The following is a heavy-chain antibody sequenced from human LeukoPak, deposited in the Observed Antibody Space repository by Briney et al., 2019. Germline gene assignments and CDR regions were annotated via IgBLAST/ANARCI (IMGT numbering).Heavy chain of an antibody. CDR3: ARDRYCSNGVCSGEFDY. J-gene: IGHJ4*02. Sequence: ASVKVSCKASGYTFTGYYMHWVRQAPGQRLEWMGWINAGNGNTKYSQEFQGRVTITRDTSASTAYMELSSLRSEDMAVYYCARDRYCSNGVCSGEFDYWGQGTLVTVSS. D-gene: IGHD2-8*01. CDR1: GYTFTGYY. V-gene: IGHV1-3*03. CDR2: INAGNGNT.